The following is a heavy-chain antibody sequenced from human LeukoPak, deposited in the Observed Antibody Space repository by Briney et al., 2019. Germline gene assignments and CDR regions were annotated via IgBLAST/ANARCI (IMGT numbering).Heavy chain of an antibody. CDR2: MNPKSNNR. Sequence: ASVKVSCKASGYTFTNYDVNWVRQATEQGLEWMGWMNPKSNNRGYAQKFQGRVTITTNTSISTAYMELSSLRSEDTAVYYCARALKGNYYSGSGTYRWFAPWGQGTLVTVSS. V-gene: IGHV1-8*03. J-gene: IGHJ5*02. CDR1: GYTFTNYD. D-gene: IGHD3-10*01. CDR3: ARALKGNYYSGSGTYRWFAP.